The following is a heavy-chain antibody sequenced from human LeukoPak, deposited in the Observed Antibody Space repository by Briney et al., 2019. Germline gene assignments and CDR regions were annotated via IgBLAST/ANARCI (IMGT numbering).Heavy chain of an antibody. CDR3: ARQPLESPYYDFWSGYYIGDY. J-gene: IGHJ4*02. V-gene: IGHV4-39*01. D-gene: IGHD3-3*01. CDR2: IYYSGST. Sequence: SETLSLTCTVSGGSISSSSYYWGWIRQPPGKGLEWIGSIYYSGSTYYNPSLKSRVTISVDTSKNQLSLKLSSVTAADTAVYYCARQPLESPYYDFWSGYYIGDYWGQGTLVTVSS. CDR1: GGSISSSSYY.